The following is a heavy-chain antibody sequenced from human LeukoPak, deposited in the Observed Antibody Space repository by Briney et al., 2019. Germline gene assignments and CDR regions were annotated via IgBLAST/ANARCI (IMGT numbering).Heavy chain of an antibody. CDR3: ARDRSGYSEYYFDY. V-gene: IGHV4-4*07. CDR2: IYPSGRT. D-gene: IGHD5-12*01. J-gene: IGHJ4*02. Sequence: SETLSLTCTVSGCSTNTYCWGCIRQPAEKGLEWIGRIYPSGRTYYSPSIKRRVTISIDKSKRQFSLRLTSVTAADTAVYYCARDRSGYSEYYFDYWGQGSLVTVSS. CDR1: GCSTNTYC.